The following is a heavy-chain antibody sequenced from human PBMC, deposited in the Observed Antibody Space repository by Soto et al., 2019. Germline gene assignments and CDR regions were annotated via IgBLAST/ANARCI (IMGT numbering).Heavy chain of an antibody. CDR1: GFTFSSYA. J-gene: IGHJ4*01. CDR3: ARDAYSVSWDY. CDR2: ISYDGSNK. D-gene: IGHD2-15*01. V-gene: IGHV3-30-3*01. Sequence: QVQLVESGGGVVQPGRSLRLSCAASGFTFSSYAMHWVRQSPGKGLEWVAGISYDGSNKYYADSVKGRFTISRDNSKNTLYLQMNSLRAEDTAVYYCARDAYSVSWDYWGQGTPVTVSS.